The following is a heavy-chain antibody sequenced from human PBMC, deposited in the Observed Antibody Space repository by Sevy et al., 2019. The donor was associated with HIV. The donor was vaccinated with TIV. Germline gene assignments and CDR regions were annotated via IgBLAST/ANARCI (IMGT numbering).Heavy chain of an antibody. D-gene: IGHD6-13*01. CDR3: ARACTAAGYKSGPIDAFDV. V-gene: IGHV3-13*01. J-gene: IGHJ3*01. CDR1: GFTFSTYD. Sequence: GGSLRLSCAASGFTFSTYDMHWVRQVAGEGLEWVSGIGTLHDTYYAASVKGRFIISRDNAKNSLFLQMNSLRAGDTAIYYCARACTAAGYKSGPIDAFDVWGQRTVVTVSS. CDR2: IGTLHDT.